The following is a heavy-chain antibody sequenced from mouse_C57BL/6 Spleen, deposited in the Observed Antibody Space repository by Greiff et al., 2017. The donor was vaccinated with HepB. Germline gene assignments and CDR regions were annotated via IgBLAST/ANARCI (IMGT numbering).Heavy chain of an antibody. J-gene: IGHJ2*01. D-gene: IGHD1-1*01. CDR3: ARTVASPFDY. V-gene: IGHV5-9*01. Sequence: EVQGVESGGGLVKPGGSLKLSCAASGFTFSSYTMSWVRQTPEKRLEWVATISGGGGNTYYPDSVKGRFTISRDNAKNTLYLQMSSLRSEDTALYYCARTVASPFDYWGQGTTLTVSS. CDR1: GFTFSSYT. CDR2: ISGGGGNT.